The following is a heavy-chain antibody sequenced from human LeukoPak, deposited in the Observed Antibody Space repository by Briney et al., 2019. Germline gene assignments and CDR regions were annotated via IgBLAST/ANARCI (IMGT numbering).Heavy chain of an antibody. CDR2: ISYDGSNK. CDR3: ARDSSSSV. J-gene: IGHJ3*01. CDR1: GFTFSSYG. D-gene: IGHD6-6*01. Sequence: GRSLRLSCAASGFTFSSYGMHWVRQAPGKGLEWVAVISYDGSNKYYADSVKGRFTISRDNSKNTLYLQMNSLRAEDTAVYYCARDSSSSVWGQGTMVTVSS. V-gene: IGHV3-30*03.